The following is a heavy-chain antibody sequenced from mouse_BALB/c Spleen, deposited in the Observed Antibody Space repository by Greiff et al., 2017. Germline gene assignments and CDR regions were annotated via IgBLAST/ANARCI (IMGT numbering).Heavy chain of an antibody. CDR2: IRNKANGYTT. CDR3: ARAPCYGSSYWYFDV. J-gene: IGHJ1*01. Sequence: EVMLVESGGGLVQPGGSLRLSCATSGFTFTDYYMSWVRQPPGKALEWLGFIRNKANGYTTEYSASVKGRFTISRDKSQSILYLQMNTLRAEDSATYYCARAPCYGSSYWYFDVWGAGTTVTVSS. V-gene: IGHV7-3*02. D-gene: IGHD1-1*01. CDR1: GFTFTDYY.